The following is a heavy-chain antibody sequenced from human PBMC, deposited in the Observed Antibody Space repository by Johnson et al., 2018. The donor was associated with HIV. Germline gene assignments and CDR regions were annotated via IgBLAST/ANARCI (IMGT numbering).Heavy chain of an antibody. CDR1: GFTFSNSA. D-gene: IGHD2-21*01. Sequence: VQLVESGGGLVQPGRSLRLSCAASGFTFSNSATHWVRQAPGKGLVWVSRVNSDGSSLSYADSVKGRFTISRDNSKNTLYLQMNSLRAEDTAVYYCAKDGDDGHGPGGTKGAFDIWGQGTMVTVSS. CDR3: AKDGDDGHGPGGTKGAFDI. CDR2: VNSDGSSL. J-gene: IGHJ3*02. V-gene: IGHV3-74*01.